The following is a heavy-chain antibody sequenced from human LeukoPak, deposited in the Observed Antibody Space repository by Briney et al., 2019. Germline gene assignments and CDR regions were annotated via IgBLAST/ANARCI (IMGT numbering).Heavy chain of an antibody. D-gene: IGHD6-19*01. Sequence: ASVSVSCRASGYTFTVYYMHWVRQAPGQGLEWMGWINPNSGGTNYAQKFQGRVTITRDTSISTAYMELSRLRSDDTAVYYCARGGIPYSSGRFRGGDWFDPWGQGTLVTVSS. CDR1: GYTFTVYY. J-gene: IGHJ5*02. V-gene: IGHV1-2*02. CDR3: ARGGIPYSSGRFRGGDWFDP. CDR2: INPNSGGT.